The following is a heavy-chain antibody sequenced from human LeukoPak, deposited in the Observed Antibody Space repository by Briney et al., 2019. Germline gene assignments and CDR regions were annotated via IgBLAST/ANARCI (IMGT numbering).Heavy chain of an antibody. V-gene: IGHV1-18*01. CDR2: ISAYNGNT. Sequence: ASVKVSCKASGYTFTSYGISWVRQAPGQGLEWMGWISAYNGNTNYAQKLQGRVTMTTDTSTSTAYEELKSLRSDETAVYYCARDRRYYDRSGYNTPGGYWGQGTLVTVSS. CDR1: GYTFTSYG. J-gene: IGHJ4*02. CDR3: ARDRRYYDRSGYNTPGGY. D-gene: IGHD3-22*01.